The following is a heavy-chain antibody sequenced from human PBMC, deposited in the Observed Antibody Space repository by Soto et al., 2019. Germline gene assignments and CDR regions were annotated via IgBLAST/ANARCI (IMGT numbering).Heavy chain of an antibody. CDR3: ARDLLGGNCVDS. J-gene: IGHJ1*01. D-gene: IGHD2-15*01. CDR1: GYTFTSYH. Sequence: QVQLVQSGAEVKKPGASVKVSCKASGYTFTSYHVHWVRQAPGQGLEWMGIINPSDGSPTYAQKFQGRVIMTSDTSTRTVYLELSSLRSEDTAVYYCARDLLGGNCVDSWGQGTLVTVSS. CDR2: INPSDGSP. V-gene: IGHV1-46*03.